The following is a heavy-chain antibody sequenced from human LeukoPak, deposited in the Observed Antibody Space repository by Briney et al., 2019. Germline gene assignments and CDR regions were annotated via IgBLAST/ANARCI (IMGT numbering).Heavy chain of an antibody. CDR2: ISWNSGSI. CDR3: AKDIYWRRDLYYFDY. CDR1: GFTFSSYS. J-gene: IGHJ4*02. V-gene: IGHV3-9*01. D-gene: IGHD2-8*02. Sequence: GGSLRLSCAASGFTFSSYSMNWVRQAPGKGLEWVSGISWNSGSIGYADSVKGRFTISRDNAKNSLYLQMNSLRAEDTALYYCAKDIYWRRDLYYFDYWGQGTLVTVSS.